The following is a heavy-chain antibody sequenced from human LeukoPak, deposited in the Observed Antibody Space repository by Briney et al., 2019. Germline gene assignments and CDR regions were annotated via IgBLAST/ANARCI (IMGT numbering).Heavy chain of an antibody. Sequence: ASVKVSCKASGYPLTTYYMHWVRQAPGQGLEWVGIINASGGSTNYAQKFQGRVTMTRDTSTSTVYMELSSLRSEDTAVYYCARESMIARERKFDFWGQGTLVTVSS. D-gene: IGHD3-16*01. CDR3: ARESMIARERKFDF. CDR2: INASGGST. J-gene: IGHJ4*02. V-gene: IGHV1-46*01. CDR1: GYPLTTYY.